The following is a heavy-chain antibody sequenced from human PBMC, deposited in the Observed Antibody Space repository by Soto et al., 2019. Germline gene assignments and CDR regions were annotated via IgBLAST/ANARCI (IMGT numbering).Heavy chain of an antibody. Sequence: ASVKVSCKASGYTFTSYYMHWVRQAPGQGLEWMGIINPSGGSTSYAQKFQGRVTMTRDTSTSTVYMELSSLRSEDTAVYYCARDRSSDSSALEYFQYWGQGTLVTVSS. CDR3: ARDRSSDSSALEYFQY. J-gene: IGHJ1*01. CDR2: INPSGGST. D-gene: IGHD3-22*01. CDR1: GYTFTSYY. V-gene: IGHV1-46*01.